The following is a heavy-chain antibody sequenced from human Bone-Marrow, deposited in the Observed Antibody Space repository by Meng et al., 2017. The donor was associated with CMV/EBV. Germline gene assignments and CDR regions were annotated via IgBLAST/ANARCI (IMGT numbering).Heavy chain of an antibody. CDR3: AKEANKYFQH. V-gene: IGHV3-23*01. J-gene: IGHJ1*01. CDR1: GFTFSSYA. Sequence: GGSLRLSCAASGFTFSSYAMSWVRQAPGKGLEWVSVISGSGGSTYYADSVKGRFTISRNNSKNTLYVHMNSLRAEATAVYYCAKEANKYFQHWGQGTLVTVSS. CDR2: ISGSGGST.